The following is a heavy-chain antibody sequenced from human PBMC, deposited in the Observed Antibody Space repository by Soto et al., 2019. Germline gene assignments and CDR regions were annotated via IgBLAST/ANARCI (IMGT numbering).Heavy chain of an antibody. J-gene: IGHJ6*02. V-gene: IGHV3-30-3*01. CDR1: GFTFSGFP. Sequence: QVQLVESGGRVVQPGRSLRLSCAASGFTFSGFPMHWVRQAPGKGLEWVAVISYDGNNKYYADSVRGRSTISRDNSKNTLYLEMNGLRPDDTSVYYCARGMGGRVYYYYFGIDVWGQGTTVTVSS. D-gene: IGHD2-15*01. CDR2: ISYDGNNK. CDR3: ARGMGGRVYYYYFGIDV.